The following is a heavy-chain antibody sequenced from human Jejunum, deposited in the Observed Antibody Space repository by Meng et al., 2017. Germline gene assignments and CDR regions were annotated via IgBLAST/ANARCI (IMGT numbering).Heavy chain of an antibody. CDR3: AGGEPSDF. J-gene: IGHJ4*02. CDR1: GGSFSDYK. D-gene: IGHD3-16*01. CDR2: IIPVFGTA. Sequence: SVKVSCKASGGSFSDYKITWVRQAPGQGLEWMGGIIPVFGTANYAQIFQGRVTITADKSTNTAYLEVSSLKEEDTAVYYCAGGEPSDFWGQGTLVTVSS. V-gene: IGHV1-69*06.